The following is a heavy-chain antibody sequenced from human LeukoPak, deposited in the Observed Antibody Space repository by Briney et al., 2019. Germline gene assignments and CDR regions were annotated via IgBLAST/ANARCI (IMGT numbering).Heavy chain of an antibody. V-gene: IGHV3-74*01. CDR1: GFTFSSYW. D-gene: IGHD2-2*02. CDR3: ARGEGWHCSGSNCFTHWFDP. CDR2: IYSDGSGT. Sequence: GGSLRLSCAASGFTFSSYWMHWVRQAPGKGLVWVSRIYSDGSGTSYADSVKGRFTISRDNAKKTSYLQMNSLRPEDTAVYYCARGEGWHCSGSNCFTHWFDPWGQGTLVTVSS. J-gene: IGHJ5*02.